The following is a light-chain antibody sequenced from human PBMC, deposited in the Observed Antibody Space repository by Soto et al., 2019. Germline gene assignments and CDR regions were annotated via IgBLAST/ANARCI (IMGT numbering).Light chain of an antibody. Sequence: EIVLTQYPGTLSLSPGERDTLSCMASQSVSSSYLAWYQQKPGQAPRLLIYGASSRATGITDRFSGSGSGTDFTLTISRLEPEDFAVYYCQPYSSLPRTVGPGTQVDIK. J-gene: IGKJ1*01. CDR1: QSVSSSY. V-gene: IGKV3-20*01. CDR2: GAS. CDR3: QPYSSLPRT.